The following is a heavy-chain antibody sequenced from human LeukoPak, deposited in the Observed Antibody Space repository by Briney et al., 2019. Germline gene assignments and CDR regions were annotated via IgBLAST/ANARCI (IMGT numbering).Heavy chain of an antibody. V-gene: IGHV4-4*07. J-gene: IGHJ4*02. CDR2: IYTDGST. Sequence: SETLSLTCTVFGGSISSYYWSWIRQPAGEGLEGIGRIYTDGSTNYNPSLKSRVTMSVDTSKNQFSLKLSSVTAADTAVYYCARDRPGVSFGDYWGQGTLVTVSS. CDR3: ARDRPGVSFGDY. CDR1: GGSISSYY. D-gene: IGHD3-10*01.